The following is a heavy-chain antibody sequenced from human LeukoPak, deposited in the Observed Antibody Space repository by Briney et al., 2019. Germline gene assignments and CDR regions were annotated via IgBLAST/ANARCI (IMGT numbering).Heavy chain of an antibody. D-gene: IGHD5/OR15-5a*01. CDR3: ARALRLRGFDY. CDR1: GFTFSSYG. J-gene: IGHJ4*02. Sequence: GGSLRLSCAASGFTFSSYGMHWVRQAPGKGPEWVAVIWYDGSNKYYADSVKGRFTISRDNSKNTLYLQMNSLRAEDTAVYYCARALRLRGFDYWGQGTLVTVSS. V-gene: IGHV3-33*01. CDR2: IWYDGSNK.